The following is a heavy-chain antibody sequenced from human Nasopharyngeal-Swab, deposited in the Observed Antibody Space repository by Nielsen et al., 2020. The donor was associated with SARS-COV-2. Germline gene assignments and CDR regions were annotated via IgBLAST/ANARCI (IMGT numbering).Heavy chain of an antibody. CDR3: ARVPLEYSSSSFDY. Sequence: GESLKISCAASGFTFSSYEMNWVRQAPGKGPEWVSYISSSGSTIYYADSVKGRFTISRDNAKNSLYLQMNSLRAEDTAVYYCARVPLEYSSSSFDYWGQGTLVTVSS. CDR1: GFTFSSYE. J-gene: IGHJ4*02. D-gene: IGHD6-6*01. V-gene: IGHV3-48*03. CDR2: ISSSGSTI.